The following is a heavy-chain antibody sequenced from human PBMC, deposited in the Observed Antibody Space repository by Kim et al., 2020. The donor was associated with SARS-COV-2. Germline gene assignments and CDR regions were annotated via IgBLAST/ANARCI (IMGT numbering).Heavy chain of an antibody. Sequence: GGSLRLSCAASGFTFSSYWMHWVRQAPGKGLVWVSRIKSDGNRTSYADSVKGRFTISRDNAKNTLYLQMNSLRADDTAVYYCARAGDYDFNYGLDVWGQGTTVTVSS. CDR1: GFTFSSYW. D-gene: IGHD3-3*01. J-gene: IGHJ6*02. V-gene: IGHV3-74*01. CDR2: IKSDGNRT. CDR3: ARAGDYDFNYGLDV.